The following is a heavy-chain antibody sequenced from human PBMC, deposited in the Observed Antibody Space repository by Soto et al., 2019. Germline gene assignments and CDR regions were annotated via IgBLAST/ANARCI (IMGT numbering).Heavy chain of an antibody. V-gene: IGHV3-72*01. J-gene: IGHJ4*02. D-gene: IGHD3-9*01. Sequence: EVQVVESGGGLVQPGGSLRLSCAASGFTFSDHYMDWVRQASGKGLEWVGRIRNKANSYTAEYAASVKGRFTISRDDSKYSLYLQMNSLKIEDTDLYYCVGAGTGYQLDYWGQGTLVTDSS. CDR2: IRNKANSYTA. CDR3: VGAGTGYQLDY. CDR1: GFTFSDHY.